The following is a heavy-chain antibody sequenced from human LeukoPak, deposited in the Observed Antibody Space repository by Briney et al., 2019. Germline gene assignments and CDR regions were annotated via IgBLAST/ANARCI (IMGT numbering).Heavy chain of an antibody. CDR1: GYTFTSYG. D-gene: IGHD3-3*01. Sequence: ASVKVPCKASGYTFTSYGISWVRQAPGQGLEWMGWISAYNGNTNYAQKLQGRVTMTTDTSTSTAYMELRSLRSDDTAVYYCARAGASGYDFWSGFFYYYYYMDVWGKGTTVTVSS. J-gene: IGHJ6*03. CDR3: ARAGASGYDFWSGFFYYYYYMDV. CDR2: ISAYNGNT. V-gene: IGHV1-18*01.